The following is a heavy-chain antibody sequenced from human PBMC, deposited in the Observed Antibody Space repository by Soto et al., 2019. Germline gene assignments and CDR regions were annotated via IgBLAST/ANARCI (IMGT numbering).Heavy chain of an antibody. CDR2: ISYDGSNK. CDR3: ARDTAPYGDYVTSPFDY. V-gene: IGHV3-30-3*01. CDR1: GFTFSSYA. Sequence: QVQLVESGGGVVQPGRSLRLSCAASGFTFSSYAMHWVRQAPGKGLEWVAVISYDGSNKYYADSVKGRFTISRDNSKNTLYLQMISLRAEDTAVYYCARDTAPYGDYVTSPFDYWGQGTLVTVSS. D-gene: IGHD4-17*01. J-gene: IGHJ4*02.